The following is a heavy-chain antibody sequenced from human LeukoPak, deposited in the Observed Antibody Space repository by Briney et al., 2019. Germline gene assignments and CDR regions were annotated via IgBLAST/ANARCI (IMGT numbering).Heavy chain of an antibody. Sequence: GGSLRLSCAASGFTFSSHLMRWVRQAQGTGLVWVSSVKSDGTATNYADSVKGRFTISRDNAKNTLYLQMNSLRVEDTAVYYCVRKFATGDWGQGTLVTVSS. V-gene: IGHV3-74*01. CDR1: GFTFSSHL. CDR2: VKSDGTAT. J-gene: IGHJ4*02. D-gene: IGHD1-14*01. CDR3: VRKFATGD.